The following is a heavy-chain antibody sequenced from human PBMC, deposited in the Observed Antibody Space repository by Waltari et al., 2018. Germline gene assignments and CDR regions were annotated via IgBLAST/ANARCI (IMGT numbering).Heavy chain of an antibody. Sequence: EVQLVESGGGLVQPGVSLRLSCAASGFTFSSYEMNWVRQAPGKGLEWVSYIRSSGSTIYYADSVRGRFTISRDNAKNSLYLQMNSLRAEDTAVYYCARVLATVTAFDCWGQGTLVTVSS. CDR3: ARVLATVTAFDC. D-gene: IGHD2-21*02. J-gene: IGHJ4*02. V-gene: IGHV3-48*03. CDR2: IRSSGSTI. CDR1: GFTFSSYE.